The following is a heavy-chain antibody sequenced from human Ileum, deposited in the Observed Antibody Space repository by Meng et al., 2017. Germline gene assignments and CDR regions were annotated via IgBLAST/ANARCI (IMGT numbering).Heavy chain of an antibody. CDR1: IGSISSNTY. D-gene: IGHD4-23*01. V-gene: IGHV4-4*02. CDR2: ISHSGSA. Sequence: VHLQESGPGRCRPSGTLSLTCSVSIGSISSNTYWCCVRPPPGKGLEWIGQISHSGSAYYNPSLKSRVTMSVDKSKSQFSLMLTSVTAADTAIYYCARHGGYSQDFWGQGTLVTVSS. J-gene: IGHJ4*02. CDR3: ARHGGYSQDF.